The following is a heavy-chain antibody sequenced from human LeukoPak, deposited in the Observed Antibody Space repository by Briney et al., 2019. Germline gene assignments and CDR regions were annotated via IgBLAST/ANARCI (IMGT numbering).Heavy chain of an antibody. Sequence: ASVKVSCKASGYTFTSYDINWVRQATGQGLEWMGWMSLNGGNTGYAQMFQGRVTMSRDTSISTAYMELSSLRSEDTAVYYCMRGGGGNLFDPWGQGTLVTVSS. CDR2: MSLNGGNT. D-gene: IGHD3-16*01. J-gene: IGHJ5*02. V-gene: IGHV1-8*01. CDR1: GYTFTSYD. CDR3: MRGGGGNLFDP.